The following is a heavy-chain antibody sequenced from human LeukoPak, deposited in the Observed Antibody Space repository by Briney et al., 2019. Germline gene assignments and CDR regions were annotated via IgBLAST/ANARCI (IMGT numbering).Heavy chain of an antibody. Sequence: PGGSLRLSCTASGFSFSSYGMHWVRQAPGKGLEWVAVIWYNGSIKYNADSVKGRFTISRDNSKNTLYLQMNSLRAEDTAVYYCARDKEDPYKYFYYWGQGNLVTVSP. J-gene: IGHJ4*02. CDR1: GFSFSSYG. CDR2: IWYNGSIK. V-gene: IGHV3-33*01. D-gene: IGHD1-14*01. CDR3: ARDKEDPYKYFYY.